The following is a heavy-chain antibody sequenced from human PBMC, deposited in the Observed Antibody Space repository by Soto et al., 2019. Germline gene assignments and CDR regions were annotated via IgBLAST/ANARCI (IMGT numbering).Heavy chain of an antibody. Sequence: QITLRESGPTLVKPTQTLTLTCTFSGFSLNSSGVGVGWIRQPPGTALEWVALIYWDDDRRYSPSLESRLTITTVTSKNQVVLTTPDTDPVATATCHSTHPPLSYYSPSKAYEVHAFPIWGQGRMVTVSS. D-gene: IGHD3-10*01. J-gene: IGHJ3*02. CDR3: THPPLSYYSPSKAYEVHAFPI. CDR2: IYWDDDR. V-gene: IGHV2-5*02. CDR1: GFSLNSSGVG.